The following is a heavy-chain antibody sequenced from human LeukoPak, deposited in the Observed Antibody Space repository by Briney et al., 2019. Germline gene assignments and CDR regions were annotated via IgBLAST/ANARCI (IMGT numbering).Heavy chain of an antibody. V-gene: IGHV3-13*01. J-gene: IGHJ4*02. CDR2: MGTAGDT. Sequence: GGSLRLSCAASGFAVSSNYMSWVRQAPGKGLEWVSAMGTAGDTYYPGSVKGRFTISRENAKNSLYLQMNSLRAGDTAVYYCARVAFPGTTLFDYWGQGTLVTVSS. CDR1: GFAVSSNY. D-gene: IGHD1-7*01. CDR3: ARVAFPGTTLFDY.